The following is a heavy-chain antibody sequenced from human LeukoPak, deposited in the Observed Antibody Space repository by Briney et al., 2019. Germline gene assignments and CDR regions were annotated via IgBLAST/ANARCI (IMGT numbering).Heavy chain of an antibody. Sequence: GASVKVSCKASGYTFTGYYMHWVRQAPGQGLEWMGWINPNSGGTNYAQKFQGRVTMTRDTSISTAYMELSRLRSDDTAVYYCARGGIYSSSWYPYPLDYWGQGTLVTVSS. V-gene: IGHV1-2*02. J-gene: IGHJ4*02. CDR1: GYTFTGYY. CDR2: INPNSGGT. CDR3: ARGGIYSSSWYPYPLDY. D-gene: IGHD6-13*01.